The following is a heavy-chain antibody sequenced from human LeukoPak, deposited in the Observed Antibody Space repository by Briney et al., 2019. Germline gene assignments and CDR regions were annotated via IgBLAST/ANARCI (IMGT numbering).Heavy chain of an antibody. CDR1: GFTFRNYW. D-gene: IGHD2-15*01. V-gene: IGHV3-7*01. CDR3: AKNTESQVIFRD. CDR2: IKQDGSEK. Sequence: GGSLRLSCAASGFTFRNYWMSWVRQAPGKGLEWVANIKQDGSEKYYVDSVKGRFTISRDNAKNSLDLQMTSLRAEDTAVYYCAKNTESQVIFRDWGQGTLVTVSS. J-gene: IGHJ4*02.